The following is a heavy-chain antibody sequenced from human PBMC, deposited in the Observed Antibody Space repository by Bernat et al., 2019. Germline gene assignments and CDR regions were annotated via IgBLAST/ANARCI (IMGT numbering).Heavy chain of an antibody. V-gene: IGHV4-59*01. Sequence: QGQLQESGPGLVKPSETLSLTCTVSGGSISSYYWSWIRQPPGKGLEWIGYIYYSGSTNYNPPLKSRVTISVDTSKNQFSLKLSSVTAADTAVYYCAGTIAVAADYYYGMDVWGQGTTVTVSS. J-gene: IGHJ6*02. D-gene: IGHD6-19*01. CDR3: AGTIAVAADYYYGMDV. CDR1: GGSISSYY. CDR2: IYYSGST.